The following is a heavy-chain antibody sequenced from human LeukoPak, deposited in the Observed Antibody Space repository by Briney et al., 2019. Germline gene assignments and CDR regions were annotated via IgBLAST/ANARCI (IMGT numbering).Heavy chain of an antibody. CDR2: ISSSGSYI. D-gene: IGHD1/OR15-1a*01. V-gene: IGHV3-21*01. Sequence: PGGSLRLPCAASGFTFSSYSMNWVRQAPGKGLEWVSSISSSGSYIFHADSVKGRFTISRDNAQNSLYLQMNSLRAEDTAVYYCAREGPINNGDLDYWGQGTLVTVSS. CDR1: GFTFSSYS. J-gene: IGHJ4*02. CDR3: AREGPINNGDLDY.